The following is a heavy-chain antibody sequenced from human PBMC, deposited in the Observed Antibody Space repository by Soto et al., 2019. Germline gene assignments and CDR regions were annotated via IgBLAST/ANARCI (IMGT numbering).Heavy chain of an antibody. CDR3: ARGIVGATVYYYGMDV. Sequence: SVKVSCKASGGTFSSYAISWVRQAPGQGLEWMGGIIPIFGTANYAQKFQGRVTITADKSTSTAYMELSSLRSEDTAVYYCARGIVGATVYYYGMDVWGQGTTVTVSS. CDR1: GGTFSSYA. D-gene: IGHD1-26*01. J-gene: IGHJ6*02. CDR2: IIPIFGTA. V-gene: IGHV1-69*06.